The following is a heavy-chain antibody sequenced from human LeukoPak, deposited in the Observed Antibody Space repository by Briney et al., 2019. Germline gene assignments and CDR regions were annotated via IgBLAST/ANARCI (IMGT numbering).Heavy chain of an antibody. V-gene: IGHV4-34*01. CDR1: GGAFSGYY. CDR2: INHSGST. J-gene: IGHJ4*02. Sequence: SETLSLTCAVYGGAFSGYYWSWIRQPPGKGLEWIGEINHSGSTNYNPSLKSRVTISVDTSKHQFSLKLSSVTAADTAVYYCARDRGSLSYWGQGTLVTVSS. CDR3: ARDRGSLSY. D-gene: IGHD5/OR15-5a*01.